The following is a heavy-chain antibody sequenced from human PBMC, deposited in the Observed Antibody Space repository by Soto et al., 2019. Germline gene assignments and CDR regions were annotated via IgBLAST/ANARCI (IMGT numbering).Heavy chain of an antibody. D-gene: IGHD1-1*01. CDR1: GGSISSTNW. CDR2: IHLTGTT. V-gene: IGHV4-4*02. Sequence: QVQLQESGPGLVKPSETLSLTCAVSGGSISSTNWWSWVRQPPGKGLEWIGEIHLTGTTNYNPSLKSRVTMSTDHSRNPLSLTLTAVTAADTAVYYCARELLNGHSPAGFCGQGTLVTVSS. CDR3: ARELLNGHSPAGF. J-gene: IGHJ4*02.